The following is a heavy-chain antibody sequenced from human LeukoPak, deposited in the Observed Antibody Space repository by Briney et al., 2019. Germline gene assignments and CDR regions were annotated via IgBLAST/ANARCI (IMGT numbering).Heavy chain of an antibody. D-gene: IGHD1-26*01. CDR3: PSDVVGATPEAFDI. J-gene: IGHJ3*02. V-gene: IGHV1-18*01. CDR1: GYTFTSYG. Sequence: ASVKVSCKASGYTFTSYGISWVRQAPGQGLEWMGWISAYNGNTNYAQKLQGRVTMTTDTATSTAYMELRSLRSDDTAVYYCPSDVVGATPEAFDIWGQGPMVPVSS. CDR2: ISAYNGNT.